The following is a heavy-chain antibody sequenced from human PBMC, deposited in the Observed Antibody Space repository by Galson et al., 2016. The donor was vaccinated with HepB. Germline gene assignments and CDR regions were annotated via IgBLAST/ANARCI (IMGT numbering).Heavy chain of an antibody. Sequence: SLRLSCAASGFTCSNYFMGWVRQAPAKGLEWVANIKEDGTPRGYVESVRGRFTISRDDAENTLYLQMNSLRPEDTALYYCARWGYNYGMDVWGKGTTVTVSS. D-gene: IGHD3-16*01. CDR1: GFTCSNYF. CDR3: ARWGYNYGMDV. CDR2: IKEDGTPR. V-gene: IGHV3-7*03. J-gene: IGHJ6*04.